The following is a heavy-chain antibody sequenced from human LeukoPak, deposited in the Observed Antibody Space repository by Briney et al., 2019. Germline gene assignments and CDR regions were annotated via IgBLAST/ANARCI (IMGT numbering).Heavy chain of an antibody. CDR2: INHSGGT. CDR3: ARAFIAAAGLRKLNAFDI. CDR1: GGSFSGYY. Sequence: SETLSLTCAVYGGSFSGYYWSWIRQPPGKGLEWIGEINHSGGTNYNPSLKSRVTISVDTSKNQFSLKLSSVTAADTAVYYCARAFIAAAGLRKLNAFDIWGQGTMVTVSS. D-gene: IGHD6-13*01. V-gene: IGHV4-34*01. J-gene: IGHJ3*02.